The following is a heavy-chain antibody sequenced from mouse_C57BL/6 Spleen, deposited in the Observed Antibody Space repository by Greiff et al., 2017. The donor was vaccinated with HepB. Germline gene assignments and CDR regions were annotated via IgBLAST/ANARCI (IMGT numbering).Heavy chain of an antibody. D-gene: IGHD1-1*01. J-gene: IGHJ2*01. CDR2: IHPNSGST. Sequence: QVQLKQSGAELVKPGASVKLSCKASGYTFTSYWMHWVKQRPGQGLEWIGMIHPNSGSTNYNEKFKSKATLTVDKSSSTAYMQLSSLTSEDSAVYYCARRTTVVAYYYFDYWGQGTTLTVSS. V-gene: IGHV1-64*01. CDR1: GYTFTSYW. CDR3: ARRTTVVAYYYFDY.